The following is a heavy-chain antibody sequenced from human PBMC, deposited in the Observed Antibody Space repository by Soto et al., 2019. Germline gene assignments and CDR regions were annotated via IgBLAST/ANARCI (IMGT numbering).Heavy chain of an antibody. J-gene: IGHJ4*02. CDR3: ARGNGYCTPWDY. Sequence: QVQLVQSGAEVKKPGSSVKVSCKASGGTFSSYAISWVRQAPGQGLEWMGGIIPIFGTANYPQQFQRRVTITADESTSTSYRELSSMRSEDAAVYYCARGNGYCTPWDYWGQGSLVTFSS. CDR2: IIPIFGTA. CDR1: GGTFSSYA. D-gene: IGHD2-8*01. V-gene: IGHV1-69*12.